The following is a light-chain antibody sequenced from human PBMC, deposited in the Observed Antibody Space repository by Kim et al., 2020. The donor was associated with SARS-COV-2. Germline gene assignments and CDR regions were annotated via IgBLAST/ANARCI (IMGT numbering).Light chain of an antibody. CDR2: SKN. J-gene: IGLJ2*01. V-gene: IGLV3-19*01. CDR3: NSRVSSGDHVV. Sequence: ALGQTVRITCQGDSLTSYYASWYQQKPGQAPVLGIYSKNNRPSGIPDRFSGSSSGNTASLTITGAQAEDEADYYCNSRVSSGDHVVFGGGTQLTVL. CDR1: SLTSYY.